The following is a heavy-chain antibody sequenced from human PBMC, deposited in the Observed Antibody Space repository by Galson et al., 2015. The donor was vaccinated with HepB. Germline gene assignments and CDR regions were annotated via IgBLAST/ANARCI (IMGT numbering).Heavy chain of an antibody. CDR1: GFTFSSYA. Sequence: SLRLSCAASGFTFSSYAMHWVRQAPGKGLEWVAVISYDGSNKYYADSVKGRFTISRGNSKNTLYLQMNSLRAEDTAVYYCAREEKEQLVEDYYYYMDVWGKGTTVTVSS. J-gene: IGHJ6*03. V-gene: IGHV3-30-3*01. CDR3: AREEKEQLVEDYYYYMDV. D-gene: IGHD6-6*01. CDR2: ISYDGSNK.